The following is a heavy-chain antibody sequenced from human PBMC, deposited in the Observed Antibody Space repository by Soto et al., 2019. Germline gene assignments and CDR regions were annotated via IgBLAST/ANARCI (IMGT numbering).Heavy chain of an antibody. V-gene: IGHV1-69*13. CDR2: IIPIFGTA. J-gene: IGHJ4*02. CDR1: GGTFSSYA. CDR3: ATPTGSSGYPYFDY. Sequence: SVKVSCKASGGTFSSYAISWVRQAPGQGLEWMGGIIPIFGTANYAQKFQGRVTITADESTSTAYMELSSLRSEDTAVYYCATPTGSSGYPYFDYWGQGTLVTVSS. D-gene: IGHD3-22*01.